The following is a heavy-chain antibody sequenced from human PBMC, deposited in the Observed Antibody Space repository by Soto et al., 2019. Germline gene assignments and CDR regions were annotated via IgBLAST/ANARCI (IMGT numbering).Heavy chain of an antibody. D-gene: IGHD3-16*01. CDR3: SRHRYYEGSVPGYGMDV. V-gene: IGHV3-11*01. Sequence: QVQLVESGGGLVKPGGSLRLSCAASGFTFSDYYMSWIRQAPGKGLEYISYISSGGSFIYYADSVKGLFTISRDTAKTSLYLQMNSLRAEDTALYYCSRHRYYEGSVPGYGMDVWGQGSTVTVSS. CDR2: ISSGGSFI. CDR1: GFTFSDYY. J-gene: IGHJ6*01.